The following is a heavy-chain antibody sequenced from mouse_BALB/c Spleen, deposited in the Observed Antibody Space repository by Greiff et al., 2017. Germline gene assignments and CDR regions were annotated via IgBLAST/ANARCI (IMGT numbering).Heavy chain of an antibody. J-gene: IGHJ3*01. CDR3: ARDHTRYGAY. CDR2: ISYDGSN. CDR1: GYSITSGYY. V-gene: IGHV3-6*02. Sequence: DVQLQESGPGLVKPSQSLSLTCSVTGYSITSGYYWNWIRQFPGNKLEWMGYISYDGSNNYNPSLKNRISITRDTSKNQFFLKLNSVTTEDTATYYCARDHTRYGAYWGQGTLVTVSA. D-gene: IGHD1-1*02.